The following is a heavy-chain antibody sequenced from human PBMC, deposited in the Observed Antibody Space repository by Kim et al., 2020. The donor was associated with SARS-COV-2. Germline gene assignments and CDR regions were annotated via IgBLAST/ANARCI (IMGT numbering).Heavy chain of an antibody. J-gene: IGHJ4*02. V-gene: IGHV3-23*01. D-gene: IGHD4-17*01. CDR3: AKGLPYGDYFDY. Sequence: YYEDAVEGRLTISRDNSKNTLYLQMNSLRAEDTAVYYCAKGLPYGDYFDYWGQGTLVTVSS.